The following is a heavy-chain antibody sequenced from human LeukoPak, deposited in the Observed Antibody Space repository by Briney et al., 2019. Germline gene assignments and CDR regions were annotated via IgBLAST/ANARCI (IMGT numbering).Heavy chain of an antibody. D-gene: IGHD6-19*01. CDR3: AKLPVAGLYFDY. Sequence: GGSLRLSCAASGFTFSSYAMSWVRQAPGKGLEWISAISGSGGSTYYVDSVKGRFTISRDNSKNTLYLQMNSLRVEDTAVYYCAKLPVAGLYFDYWGQGTLVTVSS. CDR1: GFTFSSYA. V-gene: IGHV3-23*01. CDR2: ISGSGGST. J-gene: IGHJ4*02.